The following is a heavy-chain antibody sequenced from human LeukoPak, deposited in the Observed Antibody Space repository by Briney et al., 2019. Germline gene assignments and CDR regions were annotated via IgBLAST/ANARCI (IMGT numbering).Heavy chain of an antibody. CDR1: GGSISSSSYC. CDR3: TRRRYGSSWTDY. J-gene: IGHJ4*02. D-gene: IGHD6-13*01. Sequence: SETLSLTCTVSGGSISSSSYCWGWIRQPPGKGLEWIGTIYYSAYSGSTYYNPSLKSRVTISADTSKNQFSLKLTSVTAADTAVYYCTRRRYGSSWTDYWGQGTLDTVSS. CDR2: IYYSAYSGST. V-gene: IGHV4-39*01.